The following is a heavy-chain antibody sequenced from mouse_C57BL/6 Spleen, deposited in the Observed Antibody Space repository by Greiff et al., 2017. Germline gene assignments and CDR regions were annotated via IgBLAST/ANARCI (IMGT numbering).Heavy chain of an antibody. CDR1: GFTFSDYG. D-gene: IGHD1-1*01. J-gene: IGHJ2*01. V-gene: IGHV5-17*01. CDR2: ISSGSSTI. Sequence: EVQLVESGGGLVKPGGSLKLSCAASGFTFSDYGMHWVRQAPEKGLEWVAYISSGSSTIYYADTVKGRFTISRDNAKNTLFLQMTSLRSEDTAMYYCAIITTVVPHLDYWGQGTTLTVSS. CDR3: AIITTVVPHLDY.